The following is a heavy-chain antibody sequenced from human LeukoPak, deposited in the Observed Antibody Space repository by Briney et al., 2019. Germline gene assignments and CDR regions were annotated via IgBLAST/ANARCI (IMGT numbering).Heavy chain of an antibody. D-gene: IGHD6-13*01. Sequence: SETLSLTCTVSGGSISSSSYYWGWIRQPPGKGLEWIGEIYHSGSTNYNPSLKSRVTISVDKSKNQFSLKLSSVTAADTAVYYCARESISNSGYSSSWYPSGLGAFDIWGQGTMVTVSS. CDR3: ARESISNSGYSSSWYPSGLGAFDI. J-gene: IGHJ3*02. CDR2: IYHSGST. V-gene: IGHV4-39*07. CDR1: GGSISSSSYY.